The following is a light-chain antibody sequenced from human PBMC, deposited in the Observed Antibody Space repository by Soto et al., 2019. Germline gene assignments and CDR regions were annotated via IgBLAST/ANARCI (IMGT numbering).Light chain of an antibody. CDR1: QSIGTR. CDR3: QQYDSLYN. Sequence: DIQMTQFPSTLSASVGDRVTITFRASQSIGTRLAWYQRRPGKAPKFLIYDASTLESGVPSRLSGSGFGTQFTLTIRSVQPDDFATYYCQQYDSLYNFGQGT. V-gene: IGKV1-5*01. CDR2: DAS. J-gene: IGKJ2*01.